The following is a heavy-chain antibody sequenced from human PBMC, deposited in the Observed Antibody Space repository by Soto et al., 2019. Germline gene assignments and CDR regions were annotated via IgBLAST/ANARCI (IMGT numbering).Heavy chain of an antibody. J-gene: IGHJ4*02. CDR3: ARGLYSSSWYYFDY. CDR2: IYSGGST. V-gene: IGHV3-53*04. Sequence: HPGGSLRLSCAASGFTVSSNYMSWVRQAPGKGLEWVSVIYSGGSTYYADSVKGRFTISRHNSKNTLYLQMNSLRAEDTAVYYCARGLYSSSWYYFDYWGQGTLVTAPQ. CDR1: GFTVSSNY. D-gene: IGHD6-13*01.